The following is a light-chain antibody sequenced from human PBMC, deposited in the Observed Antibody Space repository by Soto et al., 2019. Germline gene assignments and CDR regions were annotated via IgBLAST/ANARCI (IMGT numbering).Light chain of an antibody. J-gene: IGLJ3*02. CDR2: STN. CDR1: SGSVYTSYY. CDR3: VLYMGSDIWM. Sequence: QTVVTQESSFSVSPGSTVTLTCGLSSGSVYTSYYPSWYQQTPGQAPRTLIYSTNTRSSGVPDRFSGSILGNKAALTITGAQADDESDYYCVLYMGSDIWMFGGGTKLTVL. V-gene: IGLV8-61*01.